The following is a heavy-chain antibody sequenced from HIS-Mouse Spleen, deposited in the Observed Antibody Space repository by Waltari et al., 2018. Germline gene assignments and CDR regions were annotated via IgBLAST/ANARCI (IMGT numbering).Heavy chain of an antibody. D-gene: IGHD6-13*01. J-gene: IGHJ2*01. Sequence: QLQLQESGPGLVKPSETLSLTCTVSGGSISSSSYYWGWIRTPPGKGLEWIGSISSSGSTYYNPSLKSRVTISVDTSKNQFPLKLSSVTAADTAVYYCAREIPYSSSWYDWYFDLWGRGTLVTVSS. CDR2: ISSSGST. CDR1: GGSISSSSYY. CDR3: AREIPYSSSWYDWYFDL. V-gene: IGHV4-39*07.